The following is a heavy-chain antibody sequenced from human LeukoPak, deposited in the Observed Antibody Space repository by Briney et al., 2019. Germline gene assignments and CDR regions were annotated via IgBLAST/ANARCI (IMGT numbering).Heavy chain of an antibody. CDR1: GESLRGYY. J-gene: IGHJ4*02. CDR2: INHSGST. D-gene: IGHD4-17*01. V-gene: IGHV4-34*01. Sequence: KTSEALSLTRAVYGESLRGYYGSGMRDPPERGRECGGEINHSGSTNYNPSLKSRVTISVDTSKNQFSLKLSSLTAADTAVYYCARHYGEYGGSYGFDYWGQGTPVTVSS. CDR3: ARHYGEYGGSYGFDY.